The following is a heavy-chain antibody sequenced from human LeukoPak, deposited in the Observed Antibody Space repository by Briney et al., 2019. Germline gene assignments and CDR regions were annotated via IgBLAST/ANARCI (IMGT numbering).Heavy chain of an antibody. J-gene: IGHJ4*02. Sequence: PSETLSLTCTVSGGSISSSSYYWGWIRQPPGKGLEWIGSIYYSGSTYYNPSLKSRVTISVDTSKNQFSLKLSSVTAADTAVYYCARTGGSSWYPGKIGSGFDYWGQGTLVTVSS. CDR1: GGSISSSSYY. CDR3: ARTGGSSWYPGKIGSGFDY. V-gene: IGHV4-39*07. CDR2: IYYSGST. D-gene: IGHD6-13*01.